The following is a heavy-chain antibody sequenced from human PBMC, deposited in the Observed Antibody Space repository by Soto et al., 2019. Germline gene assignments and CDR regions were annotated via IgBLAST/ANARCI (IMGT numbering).Heavy chain of an antibody. D-gene: IGHD6-13*01. CDR3: ARVSATGTRWFDP. Sequence: QVQLQESGPGLVKPSQNLSLTYTVSGGSFSSGAYYWSWVRRHPGMGLEWIGYISYRGTPYYNPSLKCRLTIAVDASKNQFSLLLSSVTAADTAVYYCARVSATGTRWFDPWGQGTLVTVSS. CDR1: GGSFSSGAYY. V-gene: IGHV4-31*03. CDR2: ISYRGTP. J-gene: IGHJ5*02.